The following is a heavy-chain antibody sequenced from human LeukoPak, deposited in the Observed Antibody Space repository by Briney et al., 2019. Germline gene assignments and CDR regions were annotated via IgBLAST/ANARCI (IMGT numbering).Heavy chain of an antibody. CDR2: IYNSGST. CDR1: GVSISSYY. D-gene: IGHD1-26*01. CDR3: ARHRDGKSRAFDI. V-gene: IGHV4-59*01. J-gene: IGHJ3*02. Sequence: KTAETLSLTCTVSGVSISSYYWLWIRQPPGKGLEWMGYIYNSGSTNYNPSLKSRVTMSVNTSKKQFSLKLSSVTAADTAVYYCARHRDGKSRAFDIWGQGTMVTVSS.